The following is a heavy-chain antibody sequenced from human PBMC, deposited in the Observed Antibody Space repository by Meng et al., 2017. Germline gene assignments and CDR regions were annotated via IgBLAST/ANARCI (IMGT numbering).Heavy chain of an antibody. J-gene: IGHJ4*02. CDR1: GYIFTSYA. CDR2: INTNTGNP. CDR3: ARACSPPSSSSSFHDY. D-gene: IGHD6-6*01. Sequence: VQTVQSGSELEKPGAPVKVSCKASGYIFTSYAMNWVRQAPGQGLEWMGWINTNTGNPTYAQGFTGRFVFSLDTSVSTAYLQISSLKAEDTAVYYCARACSPPSSSSSFHDYWGQGTLVTVSS. V-gene: IGHV7-4-1*02.